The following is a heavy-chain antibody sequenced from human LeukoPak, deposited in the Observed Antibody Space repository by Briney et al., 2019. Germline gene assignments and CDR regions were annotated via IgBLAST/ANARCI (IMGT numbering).Heavy chain of an antibody. D-gene: IGHD3-3*01. Sequence: RGSLRLSCAASGFTFSSYAMSWVRQAPGKGLEWVSAISGSGGSTYYADSVKGRFTISRDNSKNTLYLQMNSLRAEDTAVYYCAKDPFYDFWSGYYPRDYWGQGTLVTVSS. CDR2: ISGSGGST. V-gene: IGHV3-23*01. J-gene: IGHJ4*02. CDR3: AKDPFYDFWSGYYPRDY. CDR1: GFTFSSYA.